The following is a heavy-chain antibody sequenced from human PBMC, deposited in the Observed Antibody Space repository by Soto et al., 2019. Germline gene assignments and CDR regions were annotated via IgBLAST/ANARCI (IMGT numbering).Heavy chain of an antibody. CDR3: ARGEVTSSGWTFDH. CDR1: GYTLTTNY. Sequence: QGQLMQSGAEVKKPGASVRLSCRASGYTLTTNYMHWVRQAPGQRPEWVAMINPRGGGNTNYAQKFRGRVAATSDPTASTVCMALSSLSSDDTAVYDCARGEVTSSGWTFDHWGQGTLVIVSS. D-gene: IGHD6-19*01. V-gene: IGHV1-46*03. J-gene: IGHJ4*02. CDR2: INPRGGGNT.